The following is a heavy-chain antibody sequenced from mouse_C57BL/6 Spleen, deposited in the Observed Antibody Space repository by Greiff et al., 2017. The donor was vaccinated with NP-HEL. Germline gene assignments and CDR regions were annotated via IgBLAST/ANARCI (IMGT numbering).Heavy chain of an antibody. CDR3: ARGDYGSNFDY. CDR1: GYTFTNYW. J-gene: IGHJ2*01. Sequence: QVQLKESGAELVRPGTSVKMSCKASGYTFTNYWIGWAKQRPGHGLEWIGDIYPGGGYTNYNEKFKGKATLTADKSSSTAYMQFSSLTSEDSAIYYCARGDYGSNFDYWGQGTTLTVSS. V-gene: IGHV1-63*01. D-gene: IGHD1-1*01. CDR2: IYPGGGYT.